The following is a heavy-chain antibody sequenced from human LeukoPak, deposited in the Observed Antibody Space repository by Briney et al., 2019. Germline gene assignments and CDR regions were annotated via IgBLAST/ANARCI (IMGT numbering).Heavy chain of an antibody. CDR3: ARSSLLAYCGGDCYSYFDY. CDR1: GGTFSSYA. Sequence: GSSVEVSCKASGGTFSSYAISWVRQAPGQGLEWMGGIIPIFGTANYSQKFQGRVTITADKSTSTAYMELSSLRSEDTAVYYCARSSLLAYCGGDCYSYFDYWGQGTLVTVSS. J-gene: IGHJ4*02. V-gene: IGHV1-69*06. CDR2: IIPIFGTA. D-gene: IGHD2-21*02.